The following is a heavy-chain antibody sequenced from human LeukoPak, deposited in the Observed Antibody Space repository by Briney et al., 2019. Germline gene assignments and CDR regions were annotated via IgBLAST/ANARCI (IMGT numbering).Heavy chain of an antibody. CDR3: ANTLHSYCGGDCLGY. CDR1: GFTFSNYW. J-gene: IGHJ4*02. V-gene: IGHV3-74*01. CDR2: INSYGSST. Sequence: GGSLRLSCAASGFTFSNYWMHWVSQTPGKGLVWVSRINSYGSSTIYADSVKGRFTISRENDKKTLYLQMNSLRAEDTAVYYCANTLHSYCGGDCLGYWGQGTLVTVSS. D-gene: IGHD2-21*02.